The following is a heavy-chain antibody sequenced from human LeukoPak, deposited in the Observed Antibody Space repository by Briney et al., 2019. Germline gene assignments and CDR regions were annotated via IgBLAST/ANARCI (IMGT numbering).Heavy chain of an antibody. CDR1: VYTFTSYG. CDR2: ISAYNGNT. Sequence: ASVKVSCKASVYTFTSYGISWVRQAPGQGLEWMGWISAYNGNTNYAQKLQGRVTMTTDTSTSTAYMELRSLRSDDTAVYYCARHPDYGDYEGLIDYWGQGTLVTVSS. V-gene: IGHV1-18*01. D-gene: IGHD4-17*01. CDR3: ARHPDYGDYEGLIDY. J-gene: IGHJ4*02.